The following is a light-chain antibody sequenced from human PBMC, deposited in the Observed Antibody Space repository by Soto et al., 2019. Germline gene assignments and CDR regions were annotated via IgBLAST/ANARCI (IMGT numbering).Light chain of an antibody. Sequence: QSVLTQPPSVSGAPGQRITISCTGSSXNIGPDYDVHWYQQLPGTAPKLLIYGDSNRPSGVPDRFSGSRSGTSASLAITGLQAEDEADYYCQSWESSLSASVFGSGTKVTVL. V-gene: IGLV1-40*01. J-gene: IGLJ1*01. CDR1: SXNIGPDYD. CDR2: GDS. CDR3: QSWESSLSASV.